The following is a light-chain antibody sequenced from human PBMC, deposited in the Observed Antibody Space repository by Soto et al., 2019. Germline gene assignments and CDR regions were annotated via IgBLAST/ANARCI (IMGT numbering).Light chain of an antibody. CDR3: QTWGTGNRV. Sequence: LGASVTLTCTLSSGHSSYAIAWHQQQPEKGPRYLMKLNSDGSHSKGDGIPDRFSGSSSGAERYLTISSLQSEDEADYYCQTWGTGNRVFGGGTKVTVL. CDR2: LNSDGSH. V-gene: IGLV4-69*01. J-gene: IGLJ3*02. CDR1: SGHSSYA.